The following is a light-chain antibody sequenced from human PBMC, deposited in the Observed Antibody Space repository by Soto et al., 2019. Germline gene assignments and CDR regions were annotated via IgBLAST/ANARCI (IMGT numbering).Light chain of an antibody. V-gene: IGLV4-69*01. CDR2: LNSDGSH. J-gene: IGLJ2*01. CDR3: QTWGAGIQV. CDR1: SGHSNYA. Sequence: QPVLTQSPSASASLGASVKLTCTLSSGHSNYAIAWHQQQPEKGPRYLMKLNSDGSHNKGDGIPDRFSGSSSGAERYLTISSLQSEDEAFYYCQTWGAGIQVFGGGTQVTVL.